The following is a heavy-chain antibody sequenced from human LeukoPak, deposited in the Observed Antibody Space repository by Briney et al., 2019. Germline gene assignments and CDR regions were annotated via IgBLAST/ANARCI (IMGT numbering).Heavy chain of an antibody. J-gene: IGHJ6*04. Sequence: SVKVSCKASGGTFSSYAISWVRQAPGQGLEWMGGIIPIFGTANYAQKFQGRVTITADKSTSTAYMELSSLRSEDTAVYYCARLSTVVATINVDYYYGMDVWGKGTTVTVSS. CDR3: ARLSTVVATINVDYYYGMDV. D-gene: IGHD5-12*01. CDR1: GGTFSSYA. V-gene: IGHV1-69*06. CDR2: IIPIFGTA.